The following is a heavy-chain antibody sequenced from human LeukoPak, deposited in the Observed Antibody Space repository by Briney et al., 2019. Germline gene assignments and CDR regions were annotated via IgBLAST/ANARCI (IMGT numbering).Heavy chain of an antibody. Sequence: PGGSLRLSCAASGFTFCSYWMHWVRQAPGKGLVWVSRINSDGSSTSYADSVKGRFTISRDNAKNTLYLQMNSLRAEDTAVYYCARATSLVGLMDVWGQGTTVTVSS. V-gene: IGHV3-74*01. J-gene: IGHJ6*02. CDR2: INSDGSST. D-gene: IGHD4-23*01. CDR1: GFTFCSYW. CDR3: ARATSLVGLMDV.